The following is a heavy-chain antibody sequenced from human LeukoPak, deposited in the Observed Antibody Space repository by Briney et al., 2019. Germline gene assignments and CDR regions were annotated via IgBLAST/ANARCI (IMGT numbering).Heavy chain of an antibody. V-gene: IGHV4-4*07. CDR3: ARDLWGSGSTYYYYGMDV. D-gene: IGHD3-10*01. CDR2: IYTSGST. CDR1: GGSISSYY. J-gene: IGHJ6*02. Sequence: SETLSLTCTVSGGSISSYYWSWIRQPAGKGLEWIGRIYTSGSTNYNPSLKSRVTMSVDTSKNQFSLKLSSVTAADTAVYYCARDLWGSGSTYYYYGMDVWGQGTTVTVSS.